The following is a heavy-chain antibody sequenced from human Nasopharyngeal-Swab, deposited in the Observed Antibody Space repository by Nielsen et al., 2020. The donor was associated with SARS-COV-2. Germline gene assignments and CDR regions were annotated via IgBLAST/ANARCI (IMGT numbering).Heavy chain of an antibody. D-gene: IGHD5-18*01. J-gene: IGHJ6*02. Sequence: GESLKISCAASGFTFSSHAMSWVRQAPGKGLEWVAGISGSGGNTYYTDSVKGRFTISRDNFKNTLYMQMSSLRAEDTAVYYCAKDLVYTYDYSYYYGMDVWGQGTTVTVSS. CDR3: AKDLVYTYDYSYYYGMDV. V-gene: IGHV3-23*01. CDR2: ISGSGGNT. CDR1: GFTFSSHA.